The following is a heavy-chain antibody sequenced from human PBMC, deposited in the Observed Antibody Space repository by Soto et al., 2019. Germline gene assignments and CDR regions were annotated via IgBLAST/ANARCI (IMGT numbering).Heavy chain of an antibody. CDR2: ISSSGSTI. Sequence: PGGSLRLSCAASGFTFSSYEINWVRQAPGKGLEWVSYISSSGSTIYYADSVKRRFTISRDNAKKSLYLQMNSLRAEDTSVYYCARSSYDSSGYYIHAFDICGQGTMVTFSS. J-gene: IGHJ3*02. D-gene: IGHD3-22*01. V-gene: IGHV3-48*03. CDR1: GFTFSSYE. CDR3: ARSSYDSSGYYIHAFDI.